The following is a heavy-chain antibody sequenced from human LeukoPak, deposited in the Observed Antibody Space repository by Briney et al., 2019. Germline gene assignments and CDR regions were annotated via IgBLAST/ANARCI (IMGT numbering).Heavy chain of an antibody. CDR3: ARGHDDYGGYFDY. J-gene: IGHJ4*02. V-gene: IGHV3-21*01. D-gene: IGHD4-23*01. Sequence: GGSLRLSCAASGFTFSSYWMSWVRQAPGKGLEWVSSISSSSSYIYYADSVKGRFTISRDNAKNSLYLQMNSLRAEDTAVYYCARGHDDYGGYFDYWGQGTLVTVSS. CDR1: GFTFSSYW. CDR2: ISSSSSYI.